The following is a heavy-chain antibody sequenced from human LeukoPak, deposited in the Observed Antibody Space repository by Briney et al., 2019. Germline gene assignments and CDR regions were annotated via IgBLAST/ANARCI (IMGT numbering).Heavy chain of an antibody. Sequence: GGPVRLSCAASGFTFSSYWMSWVRQAPGKGLEWVSYISSSSKTIYYADSVKGRFTISRDNDKNSLYLQMDSLRDEDSAVYYCARDQGIFDYWGQGTLVTVSS. V-gene: IGHV3-48*02. CDR2: ISSSSKTI. J-gene: IGHJ4*02. CDR3: ARDQGIFDY. CDR1: GFTFSSYW.